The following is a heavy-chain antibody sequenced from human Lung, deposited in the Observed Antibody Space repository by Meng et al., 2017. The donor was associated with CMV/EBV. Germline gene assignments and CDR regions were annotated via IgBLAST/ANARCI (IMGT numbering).Heavy chain of an antibody. CDR1: TFSSYA. J-gene: IGHJ4*02. CDR2: ISSNGGST. V-gene: IGHV3-64*02. Sequence: TFSSYAMHWGRQAPEKGLEYVSAISSNGGSTYYADSVKGRFTISRDNSKNTLYLQMGSLRAEDMAVYYCARGSIDYYDSSGYYGLFDYWGQGTLVTVSS. CDR3: ARGSIDYYDSSGYYGLFDY. D-gene: IGHD3-22*01.